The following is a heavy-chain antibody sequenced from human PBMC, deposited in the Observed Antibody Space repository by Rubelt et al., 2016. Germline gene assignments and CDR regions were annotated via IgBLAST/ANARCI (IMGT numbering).Heavy chain of an antibody. CDR1: GFTFTSSA. CDR2: IVVGSGNT. J-gene: IGHJ3*02. V-gene: IGHV1-58*02. Sequence: QMQLVQSGPEVKKPGTSVKVSCKASGFTFTSSAMQWVRQARGQRLEWIGWIVVGSGNTNYAQKFQERVTITRDMSTSTSYMELSSLRSEETAVYYCARGDCSSTSCYFAMIAFDIWGQGTMVTVSS. D-gene: IGHD2-2*01. CDR3: ARGDCSSTSCYFAMIAFDI.